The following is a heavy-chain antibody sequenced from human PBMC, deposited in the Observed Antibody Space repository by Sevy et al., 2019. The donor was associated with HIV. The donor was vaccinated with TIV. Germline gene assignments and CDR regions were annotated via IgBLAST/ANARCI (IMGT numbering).Heavy chain of an antibody. CDR3: AKASSGLWFGEYAFDI. D-gene: IGHD3-10*01. CDR1: GFTFDDYA. CDR2: ISWDGGST. Sequence: GGSLRLSCVASGFTFDDYAMHWVRQAPGKGLEWVSLISWDGGSTYYADSVKGRFTISRDNSKNSLYLQMNSLRAEDTALYYCAKASSGLWFGEYAFDIWGQGTMVTVSS. V-gene: IGHV3-43D*04. J-gene: IGHJ3*02.